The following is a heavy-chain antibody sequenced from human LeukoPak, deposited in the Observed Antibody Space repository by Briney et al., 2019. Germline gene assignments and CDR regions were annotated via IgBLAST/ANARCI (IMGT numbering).Heavy chain of an antibody. J-gene: IGHJ5*02. D-gene: IGHD2-2*01. V-gene: IGHV4-39*07. CDR3: ARGRIVVVPASRNWFDP. CDR1: GGSISSSSYY. CDR2: INHSGST. Sequence: PSETLSLTCTVSGGSISSSSYYWSWIRQPPGKGLEWIGEINHSGSTSYNPSLKSRLTISVDTSKNQFSLNLSSVTAADTAVYYCARGRIVVVPASRNWFDPWGQGTLVTVSS.